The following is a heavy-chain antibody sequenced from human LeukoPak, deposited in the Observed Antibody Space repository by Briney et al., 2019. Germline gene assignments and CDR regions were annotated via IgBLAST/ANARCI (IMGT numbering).Heavy chain of an antibody. J-gene: IGHJ4*02. Sequence: SETLSLTCTVSGGSISSYYWSWIRQPPGKGLEWIGYIYYSGSTNYNPSLKSRVTISVDTSKNQFSLKLSSVTAADTAVYYCAREGMAIDYWGQGTLVTVSS. D-gene: IGHD5-24*01. V-gene: IGHV4-59*01. CDR2: IYYSGST. CDR3: AREGMAIDY. CDR1: GGSISSYY.